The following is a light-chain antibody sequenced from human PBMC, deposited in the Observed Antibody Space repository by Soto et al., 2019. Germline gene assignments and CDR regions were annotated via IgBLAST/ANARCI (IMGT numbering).Light chain of an antibody. Sequence: EIVMTQSPATLSVSPGERATLSCRASQSVSSNLAWYQQKPGQAPRLLIYGASTRATGIPARFSGSGSGTEFTLTISSLQSEDFAIYLCQQYNNWPPARTFGQGTKVEIK. CDR2: GAS. V-gene: IGKV3-15*01. CDR3: QQYNNWPPART. CDR1: QSVSSN. J-gene: IGKJ1*01.